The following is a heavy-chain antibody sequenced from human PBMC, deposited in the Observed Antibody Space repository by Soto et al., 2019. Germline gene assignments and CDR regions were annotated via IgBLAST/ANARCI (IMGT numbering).Heavy chain of an antibody. V-gene: IGHV3-30-3*01. D-gene: IGHD1-7*01. CDR2: ISYDGSNK. Sequence: PGGSLRLSCAASGFTFSSYAMHWVRQAPGKGLEWVAVISYDGSNKYYADSVKGRFTISRDNSKNTLYLQMNSLGAKDTAVYYCANQAYNWNYLGAFDIWGQGTMVTVSS. J-gene: IGHJ3*02. CDR3: ANQAYNWNYLGAFDI. CDR1: GFTFSSYA.